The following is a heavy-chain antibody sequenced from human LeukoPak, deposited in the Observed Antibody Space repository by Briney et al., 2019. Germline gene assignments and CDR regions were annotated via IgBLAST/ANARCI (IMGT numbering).Heavy chain of an antibody. CDR3: ARGRGYCSSTSCHDHFDY. D-gene: IGHD2-2*01. J-gene: IGHJ4*02. CDR1: GFTFSSYA. V-gene: IGHV3-30-3*01. Sequence: GRSLRLSCAASGFTFSSYAMHWVRQAPGKGLEWVAVISYDGSNKYYADSVKGRFTISRDNSKNTLYLQMNSLRAEDTAVYYCARGRGYCSSTSCHDHFDYWGQGTLVTVSS. CDR2: ISYDGSNK.